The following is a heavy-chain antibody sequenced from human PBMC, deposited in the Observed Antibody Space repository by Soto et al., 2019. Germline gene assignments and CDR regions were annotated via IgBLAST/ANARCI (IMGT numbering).Heavy chain of an antibody. D-gene: IGHD3-16*02. CDR2: IYYSGST. CDR3: ARQGRDMITFGGVIVLAQFDY. J-gene: IGHJ4*02. CDR1: GSSISSSSYY. Sequence: SETLWFTCTVSGSSISSSSYYWGWIRQPPGKGLEWIGSIYYSGSTYYNPSLKSRVTISVDTSKNQFSLKLSSVTAADTAVYYCARQGRDMITFGGVIVLAQFDYWGKGTLVTVSS. V-gene: IGHV4-39*01.